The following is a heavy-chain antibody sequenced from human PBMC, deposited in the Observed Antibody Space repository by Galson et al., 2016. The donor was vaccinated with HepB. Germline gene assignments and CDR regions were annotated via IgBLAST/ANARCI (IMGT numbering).Heavy chain of an antibody. V-gene: IGHV3-53*01. CDR3: ARVPGAPNSDY. CDR1: GFTVTSNY. D-gene: IGHD1-26*01. J-gene: IGHJ4*03. Sequence: SLRLSCAASGFTVTSNYLAWVRQAPGKGLDCISVFYSGGFPYHADSVKGRFTISRDTSKNTLYLQMNSLTAEDTAVYYCARVPGAPNSDYWGQGTTVTVSS. CDR2: FYSGGFP.